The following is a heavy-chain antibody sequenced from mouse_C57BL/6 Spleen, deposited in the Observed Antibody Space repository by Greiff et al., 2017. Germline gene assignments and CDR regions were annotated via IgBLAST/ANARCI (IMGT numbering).Heavy chain of an antibody. Sequence: QVQLQQPGAELVKPGASVKLSCKASGYTFTSYWMHWVKQRPGQGLEWIGMIHPSSGRTNYNEKFKSKATLTVDKASSTASMQLSSLTSADSAVYYCANYYYGFDYWGQGTTLTVSA. CDR3: ANYYYGFDY. CDR1: GYTFTSYW. J-gene: IGHJ2*01. V-gene: IGHV1-64*01. D-gene: IGHD1-1*01. CDR2: IHPSSGRT.